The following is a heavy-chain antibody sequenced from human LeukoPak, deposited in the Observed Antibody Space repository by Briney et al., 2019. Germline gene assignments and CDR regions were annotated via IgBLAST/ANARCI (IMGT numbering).Heavy chain of an antibody. Sequence: ASVKVSCKASGYTFTSNYIHWVRQAPGQGLEWMGIINPSGGSTSYAQKFQDRVTMTGDTSTNTVYMELSSLRAEDAAVYYCARRGSCISTSCSLDYWGQGTLVTVSS. D-gene: IGHD2-2*01. CDR3: ARRGSCISTSCSLDY. J-gene: IGHJ4*02. CDR2: INPSGGST. V-gene: IGHV1-46*01. CDR1: GYTFTSNY.